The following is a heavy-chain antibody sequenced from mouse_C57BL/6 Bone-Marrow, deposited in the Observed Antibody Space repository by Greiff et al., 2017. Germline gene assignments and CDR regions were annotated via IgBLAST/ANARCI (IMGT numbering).Heavy chain of an antibody. Sequence: EVQVVESGPVLVKPGASVKMSCKASGYTFTDYYMNWVKQSHGKSLEWIGVINPYNGGTSYNQKFKGKATLTVDKSSSTAYMELNSLTSEDSAVYYCARKVYYYAMDYWGQGTSVTVSS. V-gene: IGHV1-19*01. D-gene: IGHD2-14*01. J-gene: IGHJ4*01. CDR2: INPYNGGT. CDR3: ARKVYYYAMDY. CDR1: GYTFTDYY.